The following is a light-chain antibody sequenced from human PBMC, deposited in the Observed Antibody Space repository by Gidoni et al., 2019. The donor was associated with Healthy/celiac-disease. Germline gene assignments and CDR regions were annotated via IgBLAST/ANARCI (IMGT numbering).Light chain of an antibody. V-gene: IGLV3-19*01. Sequence: SSELTQDPAVSVALGQTVRITCRGDSLRNFFASWYQQKPGQAPILVIYGKNNRPSGIPDRFSGSSSGNTASLTITGAQAEDEADYYCNSRDSSGNPVVFGGGTKLTVL. CDR2: GKN. CDR1: SLRNFF. J-gene: IGLJ2*01. CDR3: NSRDSSGNPVV.